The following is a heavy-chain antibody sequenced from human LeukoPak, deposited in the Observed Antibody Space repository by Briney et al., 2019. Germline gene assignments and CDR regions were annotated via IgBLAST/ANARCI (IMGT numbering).Heavy chain of an antibody. J-gene: IGHJ4*02. Sequence: SETLSLTCTVSGGSISSHYWSWIRQPPGKGLEWIGYIYYSGSTNYNPSLKSRVTISVDTSKNQFSLKLSSVIAADTAVYYCARDLGDSSGYYEGYFDYWGQGTLVTVSS. D-gene: IGHD3-22*01. CDR1: GGSISSHY. CDR3: ARDLGDSSGYYEGYFDY. CDR2: IYYSGST. V-gene: IGHV4-59*11.